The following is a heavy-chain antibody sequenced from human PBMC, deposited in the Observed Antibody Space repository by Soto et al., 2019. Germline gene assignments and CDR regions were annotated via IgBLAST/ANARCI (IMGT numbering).Heavy chain of an antibody. D-gene: IGHD2-2*03. J-gene: IGHJ6*02. Sequence: EVQVVESGGGLVQPGGSLRLSCAASGFTFSRYGMNWVRQAPGKGLEWVAYISSSSSTIYYADSVKGRFTISRDNAKNSPYIQMNSLRDEDTAVYYCARDGYCVSTPCYFLPDVWGPGTTVTVSS. CDR2: ISSSSSTI. CDR3: ARDGYCVSTPCYFLPDV. V-gene: IGHV3-48*02. CDR1: GFTFSRYG.